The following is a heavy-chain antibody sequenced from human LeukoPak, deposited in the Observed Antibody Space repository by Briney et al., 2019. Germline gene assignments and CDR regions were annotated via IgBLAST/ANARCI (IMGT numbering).Heavy chain of an antibody. J-gene: IGHJ4*02. CDR1: GGSISSTIYS. Sequence: SETLSLTCVVSGGSISSTIYSWGWIRQPPGKGLEWIGNIYHSGSTYYNPSLESRVTISVDTSKNQFSLKLSSVTAADTAVYYCAGGAVAGTTGFDYWGQGTLVTVSS. CDR2: IYHSGST. CDR3: AGGAVAGTTGFDY. V-gene: IGHV4-30-2*02. D-gene: IGHD6-19*01.